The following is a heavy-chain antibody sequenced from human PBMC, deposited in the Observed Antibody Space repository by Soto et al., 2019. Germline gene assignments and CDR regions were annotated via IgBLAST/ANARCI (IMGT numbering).Heavy chain of an antibody. CDR3: ASQQRSFRYGMEV. Sequence: GGSLRLSCAASGFTFSSYGMHWVRQAPGKGLEWVAVIWYDGSNKYYADSVKGRFTISRDNSKNTLYLQMNSLRAEDTAVYYCASQQRSFRYGMEVWGQGTTVTVSS. CDR1: GFTFSSYG. V-gene: IGHV3-33*01. D-gene: IGHD6-25*01. J-gene: IGHJ6*02. CDR2: IWYDGSNK.